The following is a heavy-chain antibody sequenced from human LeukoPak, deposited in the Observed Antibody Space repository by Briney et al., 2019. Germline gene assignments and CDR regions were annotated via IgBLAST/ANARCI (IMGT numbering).Heavy chain of an antibody. D-gene: IGHD4-17*01. Sequence: SETLSLTCTVSGDSFSSVTDYWAWIRQPPGKGLEWIASGDYSGGTYYNPSLESRVAISVDTSKNQFSLKLSSVTAADTAVYYCASLDYGDHGDYWGQGTLVTVSS. V-gene: IGHV4-39*07. CDR2: GDYSGGT. CDR1: GDSFSSVTDY. CDR3: ASLDYGDHGDY. J-gene: IGHJ4*02.